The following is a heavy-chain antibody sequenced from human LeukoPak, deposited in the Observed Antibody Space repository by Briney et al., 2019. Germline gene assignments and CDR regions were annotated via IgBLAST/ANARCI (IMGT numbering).Heavy chain of an antibody. D-gene: IGHD3-3*01. J-gene: IGHJ4*02. V-gene: IGHV3-33*06. CDR2: IWYDGSNK. Sequence: GGSLRLSCAASGFTFSTYGIHWVRQAPGKGLEWVSLIWYDGSNKYYADSVKGQFTISRDNSKNTLYLQMNSLRAEDTAVYYCAKDLRYYDFWSGLADYWGQGTLVTVSS. CDR3: AKDLRYYDFWSGLADY. CDR1: GFTFSTYG.